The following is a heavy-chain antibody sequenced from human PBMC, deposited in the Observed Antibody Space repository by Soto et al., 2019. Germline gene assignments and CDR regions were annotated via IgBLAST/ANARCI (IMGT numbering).Heavy chain of an antibody. V-gene: IGHV3-23*01. Sequence: GGSLRLSCAASGFTFSSYAMSWVRQAPGKGLEWVSAISGSGGSTYYADSVKGRFTISRDNAKNTLYLQMNSLRAEDTAVYYCAKDLDSPEMATGFDYWGQGTLVTVSS. D-gene: IGHD5-12*01. CDR3: AKDLDSPEMATGFDY. CDR1: GFTFSSYA. CDR2: ISGSGGST. J-gene: IGHJ4*02.